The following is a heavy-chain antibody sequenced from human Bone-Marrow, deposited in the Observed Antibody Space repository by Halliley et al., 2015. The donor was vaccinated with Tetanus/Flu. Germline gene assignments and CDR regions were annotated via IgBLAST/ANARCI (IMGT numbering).Heavy chain of an antibody. D-gene: IGHD2-21*02. V-gene: IGHV3-23*01. J-gene: IGHJ1*01. CDR1: GFTFSSYA. CDR3: AKDAEFAYCGGDWQLFQH. CDR2: FSRSGGTT. Sequence: SLRLSCAASGFTFSSYAMSWVRQAPGKGLEWVSGFSRSGGTTYYADSVKGRFTISRDNSKNTLYLQMNSLRAEDTAVYFCAKDAEFAYCGGDWQLFQHWGQGTLVTVSS.